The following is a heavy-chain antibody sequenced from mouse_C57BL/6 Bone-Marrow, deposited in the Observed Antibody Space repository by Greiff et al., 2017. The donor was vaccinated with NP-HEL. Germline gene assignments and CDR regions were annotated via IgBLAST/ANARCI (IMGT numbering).Heavy chain of an antibody. D-gene: IGHD1-1*01. CDR1: GFTFSSYA. CDR3: ARAFYYGWYFDV. Sequence: EVQGVESGGGLVKPGGSLKLSCAASGFTFSSYAMSWVRQTPEKRLEWVATISDGGSYTYYPDNVKGRFTISRDNAKNNLYLQMSHLKSEDTAMYYCARAFYYGWYFDVWGTGTTVTVSS. CDR2: ISDGGSYT. V-gene: IGHV5-4*01. J-gene: IGHJ1*03.